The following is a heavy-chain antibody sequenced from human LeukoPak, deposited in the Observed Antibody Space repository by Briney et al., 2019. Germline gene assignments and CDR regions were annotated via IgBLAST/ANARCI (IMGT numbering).Heavy chain of an antibody. CDR3: ARSAPSGRNFDY. Sequence: ASVKVSCKASGYTFTGYYMHWVRQVPGQGLEWMGWINPNSGGTNYAQKFQGWVTMTRDTSISTAYMELSRLRSDDTAVYYCARSAPSGRNFDYWGQGTLVTVSS. CDR2: INPNSGGT. J-gene: IGHJ4*02. CDR1: GYTFTGYY. D-gene: IGHD6-6*01. V-gene: IGHV1-2*04.